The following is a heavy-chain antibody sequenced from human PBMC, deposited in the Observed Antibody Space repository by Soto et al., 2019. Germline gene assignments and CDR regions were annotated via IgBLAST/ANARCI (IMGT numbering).Heavy chain of an antibody. Sequence: EVHLLESGGGLVHPGESLRLSCAASGFTFSNYAMSWVRQAPGKGLEWGSSITGWEDGTAYADSVKGRFTISRANTRNPHRLQMNSLRGEGPAVYYGANDAPGIGWRSHHWVQGSRVTVSA. V-gene: IGHV3-23*01. CDR1: GFTFSNYA. CDR3: ANDAPGIGWRSHH. D-gene: IGHD3-22*01. J-gene: IGHJ5*02. CDR2: ITGWEDGT.